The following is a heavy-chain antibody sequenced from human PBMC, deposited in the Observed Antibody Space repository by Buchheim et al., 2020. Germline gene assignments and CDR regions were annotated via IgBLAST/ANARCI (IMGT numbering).Heavy chain of an antibody. CDR2: IKSNTDGGTT. V-gene: IGHV3-15*01. D-gene: IGHD4-17*01. CDR3: ARDTVTTGIDY. Sequence: EEQLVESGGGLVKPGGSLRLSCAASGFTFSVAWMSWVRQAPGKGLEWLGRIKSNTDGGTTDYAAPVKGRFTISRDDSKNTLYLQMNSLRAEDTAVYYCARDTVTTGIDYWGQGTL. CDR1: GFTFSVAW. J-gene: IGHJ4*02.